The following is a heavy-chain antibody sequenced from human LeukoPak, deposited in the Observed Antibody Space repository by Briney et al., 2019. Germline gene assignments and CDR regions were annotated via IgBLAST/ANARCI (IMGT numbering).Heavy chain of an antibody. V-gene: IGHV3-30*03. D-gene: IGHD4-11*01. CDR1: GFTFSSYG. CDR2: TSYDGSNK. Sequence: GGSLRLSCVASGFTFSSYGMHWVRQAPGKGLEWVAVTSYDGSNKYYADSVKGRFTISGDNSKNTLYLQMNSLRPEDTAIYHCARDFGYSSRWFFDLWGRGTLVTVSS. J-gene: IGHJ2*01. CDR3: ARDFGYSSRWFFDL.